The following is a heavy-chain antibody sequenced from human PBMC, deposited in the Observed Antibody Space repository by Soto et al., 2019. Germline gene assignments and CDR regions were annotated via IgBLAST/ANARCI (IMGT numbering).Heavy chain of an antibody. CDR1: GYTFTSYY. CDR3: AGVVESGSYYLGWFDP. V-gene: IGHV1-46*01. CDR2: INPSGGST. D-gene: IGHD1-26*01. Sequence: ASVKVSCKASGYTFTSYYMHWVRQAPGQGLEWIGIINPSGGSTSYAQKFQGRVTMTRDTSTSTVYMELSSLRSEDTAVYYCAGVVESGSYYLGWFDPWGQGTLVTVSS. J-gene: IGHJ5*02.